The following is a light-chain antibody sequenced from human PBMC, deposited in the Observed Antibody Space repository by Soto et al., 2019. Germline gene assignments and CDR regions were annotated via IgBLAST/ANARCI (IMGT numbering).Light chain of an antibody. Sequence: QSVLTQPPSASATPGQSVTISCSGSSSNIGSNAVNWYQQLPGTAPKLLLYSNNQRPSGVPDRFSGSKSGTSASLAISGLQSEDEADYYCAAWDDSLNDDVFGTGTKLTVL. CDR1: SSNIGSNA. CDR2: SNN. V-gene: IGLV1-44*01. CDR3: AAWDDSLNDDV. J-gene: IGLJ1*01.